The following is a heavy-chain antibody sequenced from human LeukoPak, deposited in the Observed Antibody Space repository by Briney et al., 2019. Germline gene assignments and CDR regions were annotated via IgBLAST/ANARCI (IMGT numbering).Heavy chain of an antibody. CDR2: ISGSGGST. Sequence: PGGSPRLSCAASGFTFSSYGMSWVRQAPGKGLEWVSAISGSGGSTYYADSVKGRFTISRDNSKNTLYLQMNSLRAEDTAVYYCAKFRYGSGSYPFDYWGQGTLVTVSS. J-gene: IGHJ4*02. V-gene: IGHV3-23*01. CDR1: GFTFSSYG. D-gene: IGHD3-10*01. CDR3: AKFRYGSGSYPFDY.